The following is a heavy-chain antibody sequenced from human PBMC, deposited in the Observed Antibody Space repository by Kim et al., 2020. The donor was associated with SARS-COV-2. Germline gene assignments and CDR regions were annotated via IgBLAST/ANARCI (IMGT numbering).Heavy chain of an antibody. CDR3: ARNFGSATMIGDV. D-gene: IGHD3-10*01. V-gene: IGHV3-33*01. CDR1: RFTFSPFA. J-gene: IGHJ3*01. CDR2: IRSDESKR. Sequence: GGSLRLSCTASRFTFSPFAMHWVRQAPGKGLEWVAVIRSDESKRYYAESVKDRFTISRDNSKNTLYLQMNSLRAEDTAIYYCARNFGSATMIGDVWGLGTMVTVSS.